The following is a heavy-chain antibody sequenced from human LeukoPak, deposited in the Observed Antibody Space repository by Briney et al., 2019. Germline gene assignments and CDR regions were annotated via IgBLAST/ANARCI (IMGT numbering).Heavy chain of an antibody. CDR2: ISDYNGNT. D-gene: IGHD3-22*01. V-gene: IGHV1-18*01. J-gene: IGHJ5*02. CDR3: AEAYYDSSGYFNWFDP. Sequence: ASVKVSCKASGYTFTSYGISWVRQAPGQGLEWMGLISDYNGNTNYAQKLQGRVTMTTDTSTSTAYMELRSLRSDDTAVYYCAEAYYDSSGYFNWFDPWGQGTLVTVSS. CDR1: GYTFTSYG.